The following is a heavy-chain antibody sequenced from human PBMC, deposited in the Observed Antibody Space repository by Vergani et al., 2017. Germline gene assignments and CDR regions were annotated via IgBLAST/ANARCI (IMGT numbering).Heavy chain of an antibody. CDR1: GYSISSGYY. J-gene: IGHJ4*02. CDR3: AIYDILTGYYKGYYFDY. D-gene: IGHD3-9*01. CDR2: IYHRGST. Sequence: QVQLQESGPGLVKPSETLSLTCTVSGYSISSGYYWGWIRQPPGKGLEWIGSIYHRGSTYYNPSLKSRVTISVDTSKKQFSRKLSSVTAADTAVYYCAIYDILTGYYKGYYFDYWGQGTLVTVSS. V-gene: IGHV4-38-2*02.